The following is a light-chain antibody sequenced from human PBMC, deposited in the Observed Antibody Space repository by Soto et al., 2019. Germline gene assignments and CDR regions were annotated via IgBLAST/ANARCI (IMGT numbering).Light chain of an antibody. CDR2: EVS. CDR3: SSYTSSSTYV. Sequence: SALTQPASVSGSPGQSITISCTGTSSDVGGYNYVSWYQQHPGKAPKLIIYEVSNRPSGVSNRFSGYKSGNTASLTISGLQAEDEADYCCSSYTSSSTYVFGTGTKLTVL. J-gene: IGLJ1*01. V-gene: IGLV2-14*01. CDR1: SSDVGGYNY.